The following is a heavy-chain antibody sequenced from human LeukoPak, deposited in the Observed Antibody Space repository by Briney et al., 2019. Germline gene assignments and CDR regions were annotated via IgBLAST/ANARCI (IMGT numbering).Heavy chain of an antibody. CDR2: IIPIFGTA. CDR1: GGTFSSYA. CDR3: ARHLRYCSGGSCYYDY. V-gene: IGHV1-69*06. D-gene: IGHD2-15*01. Sequence: GASVKVSCKASGGTFSSYAISWVRQAPGQGLECMGGIIPIFGTANYAQKFQGRVTITADKSTSTAYMELSSLRSEDTAVYYCARHLRYCSGGSCYYDYWGQGTLVTVSS. J-gene: IGHJ4*02.